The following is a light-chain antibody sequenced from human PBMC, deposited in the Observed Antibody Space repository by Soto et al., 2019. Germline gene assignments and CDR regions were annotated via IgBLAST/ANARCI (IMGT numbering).Light chain of an antibody. Sequence: EIVLTQSPGTLSLSSGERATLSCKTSQSVDNSYLAWYKHKHGQPPRLLIYGASGRATGIPDRFRASGSGTDFTLTITRLEPEDFAVYYCQQYDTSPWTFGPGTKVEIK. CDR3: QQYDTSPWT. CDR2: GAS. J-gene: IGKJ1*01. V-gene: IGKV3-20*01. CDR1: QSVDNSY.